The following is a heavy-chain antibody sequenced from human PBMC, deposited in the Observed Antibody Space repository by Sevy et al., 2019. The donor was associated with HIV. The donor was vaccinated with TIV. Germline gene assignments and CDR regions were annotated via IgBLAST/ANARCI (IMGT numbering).Heavy chain of an antibody. CDR2: IYPGDSDT. CDR3: ARQIATFITGTMAYYFDY. D-gene: IGHD1-7*01. V-gene: IGHV5-51*01. CDR1: GYSFTSYW. Sequence: GESLKISCKGSGYSFTSYWIGWVRQMPGKGLEWMGIIYPGDSDTRYSPSFQGQVTISADKSISTAYLQWSSLKASDTAMYYYARQIATFITGTMAYYFDYWGQGTLVTVSS. J-gene: IGHJ4*02.